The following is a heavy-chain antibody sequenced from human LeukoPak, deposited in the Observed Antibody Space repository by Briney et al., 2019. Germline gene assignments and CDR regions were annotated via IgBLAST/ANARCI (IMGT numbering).Heavy chain of an antibody. Sequence: GGSLRLTCAASGFAFSSYAMSWVRQAPGKGLEWVSAISGSGGSTYYADSVKGRFTISRDNSKNTLYLQMNSLRAEDTAVYYCAKRSSSGYAFDIWGQGTMVTVSS. J-gene: IGHJ3*02. CDR1: GFAFSSYA. D-gene: IGHD6-13*01. CDR2: ISGSGGST. CDR3: AKRSSSGYAFDI. V-gene: IGHV3-23*01.